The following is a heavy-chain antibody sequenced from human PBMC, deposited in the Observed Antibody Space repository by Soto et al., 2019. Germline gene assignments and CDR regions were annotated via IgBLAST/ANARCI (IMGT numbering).Heavy chain of an antibody. CDR3: AKDLIFGVVNPDYYYGMDV. CDR1: GFTFSSYG. V-gene: IGHV3-30*18. J-gene: IGHJ6*02. D-gene: IGHD3-3*01. Sequence: QPGGSLRLSCAASGFTFSSYGMHWVRQAPGKGLEWVAVISYDGSNKYYADSVKGRFTISRDNSKNTLYLQMNSLRAEDTAVYYCAKDLIFGVVNPDYYYGMDVWGQGTTVTVSS. CDR2: ISYDGSNK.